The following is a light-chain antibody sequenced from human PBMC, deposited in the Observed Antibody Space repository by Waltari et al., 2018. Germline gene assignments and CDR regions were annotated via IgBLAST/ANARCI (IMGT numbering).Light chain of an antibody. CDR2: DVT. J-gene: IGLJ2*01. V-gene: IGLV2-23*02. CDR3: CSYAVSSTLV. Sequence: QSPLTQPASVSASPGQSITISCTGTSRDIGKDNLVTWYQNNSGKVPKLIIYDVTQRPSGVSDRFSGSKSGNTASLTISGLQEDDEADYYCCSYAVSSTLVFGGGTKVTVL. CDR1: SRDIGKDNL.